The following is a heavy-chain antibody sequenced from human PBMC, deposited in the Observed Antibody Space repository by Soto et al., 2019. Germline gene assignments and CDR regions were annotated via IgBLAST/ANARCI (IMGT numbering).Heavy chain of an antibody. CDR3: ARGYYDSSGPFDY. D-gene: IGHD3-22*01. CDR1: GYTLTSHG. J-gene: IGHJ4*02. CDR2: ISTYNGNT. Sequence: QVQLVQSGAEVKKPGASVKVSCKASGYTLTSHGISWVRQAPGQGLEWMGWISTYNGNTKYAQKFQERLTMTADTSTNTAHMELRSLRSDDTAMYYCARGYYDSSGPFDYWGQGTLVTVSS. V-gene: IGHV1-18*01.